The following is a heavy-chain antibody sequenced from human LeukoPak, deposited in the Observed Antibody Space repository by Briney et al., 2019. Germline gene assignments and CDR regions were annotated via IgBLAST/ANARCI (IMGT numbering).Heavy chain of an antibody. D-gene: IGHD2/OR15-2a*01. CDR3: ARDREYLYYYYGMDV. V-gene: IGHV1-2*02. CDR1: GYTFTGYY. J-gene: IGHJ6*02. CDR2: INPNSGGT. Sequence: ASVKVSCKASGYTFTGYYMHWVRQAPGQGLEWMGWINPNSGGTNYAQKFQGRVTMTRDTSISTAYMELSRLRSDDTAVYYCARDREYLYYYYGMDVWGQGTTVTVSS.